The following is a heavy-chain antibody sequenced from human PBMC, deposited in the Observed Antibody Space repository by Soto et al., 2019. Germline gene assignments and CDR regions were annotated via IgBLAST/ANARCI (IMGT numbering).Heavy chain of an antibody. Sequence: AASVKVSCKASGGTFSSYAISWVRQAPGQGLEWMGGIIPIFGTANYAQKFQGRVTITADESTSTAYMELSSLRSEDTAVYYCARSPSIAVAGTSVYYYYYGMDVWGQGTTVTVSS. CDR2: IIPIFGTA. CDR1: GGTFSSYA. J-gene: IGHJ6*02. D-gene: IGHD6-19*01. V-gene: IGHV1-69*13. CDR3: ARSPSIAVAGTSVYYYYYGMDV.